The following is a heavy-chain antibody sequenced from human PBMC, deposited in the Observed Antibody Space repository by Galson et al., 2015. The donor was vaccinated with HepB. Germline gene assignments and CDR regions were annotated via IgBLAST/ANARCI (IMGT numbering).Heavy chain of an antibody. D-gene: IGHD6-13*01. CDR2: ISGSGGST. Sequence: SLRLSCAASGFTFSNYAMSWVRQAPGKGLEWVSNISGSGGSTYYADSVKGRITISRDNSKNTLYLLMNSLRAEDTAVYYCAKDLNGRQLFPDVFDIWGQGTLVTASS. V-gene: IGHV3-23*01. CDR1: GFTFSNYA. J-gene: IGHJ4*02. CDR3: AKDLNGRQLFPDVFDI.